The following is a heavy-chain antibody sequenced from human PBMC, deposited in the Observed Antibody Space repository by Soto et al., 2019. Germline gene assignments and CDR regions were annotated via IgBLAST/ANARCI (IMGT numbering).Heavy chain of an antibody. V-gene: IGHV4-30-4*01. CDR2: IYYSGTT. J-gene: IGHJ5*02. CDR1: GGSISSGDYY. Sequence: SETLSLTCSVSGGSISSGDYYWSWIRQPPGKGLDWIGFIYYSGTTFYNPSLKSRATISINTSENRFSLKLSSVTAADTAMYYCARVPYPWGQGTLVTVSS. CDR3: ARVPYP.